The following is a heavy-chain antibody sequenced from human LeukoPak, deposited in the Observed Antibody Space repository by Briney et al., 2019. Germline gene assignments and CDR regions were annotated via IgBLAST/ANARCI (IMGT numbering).Heavy chain of an antibody. Sequence: PGGSLRLSCAASGFTFSHYAMSWVRQAPGKGLEWVSGISGSGGSTYYADSVRGRFTISRDNSKDTLYLQVSSLRAEDTAVYYCAKVCGEPRADDSSGYYYSDFDYWGQGTLVTVSS. CDR2: ISGSGGST. CDR1: GFTFSHYA. V-gene: IGHV3-23*01. J-gene: IGHJ4*02. CDR3: AKVCGEPRADDSSGYYYSDFDY. D-gene: IGHD3-22*01.